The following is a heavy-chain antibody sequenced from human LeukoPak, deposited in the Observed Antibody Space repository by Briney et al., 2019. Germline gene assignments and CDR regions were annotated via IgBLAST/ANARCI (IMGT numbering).Heavy chain of an antibody. J-gene: IGHJ3*02. CDR2: ISSSSSYI. V-gene: IGHV3-21*01. D-gene: IGHD6-19*01. Sequence: GRSLRLSCAASGFTFSSYSMNWVRQAPGKGLEWVSSISSSSSYIYYADSVKGRFTISRDNAKNSLYLQMNSLRAEDTAVYYCAARNLFDSSDNAFDIWGQGTMVTVSS. CDR1: GFTFSSYS. CDR3: AARNLFDSSDNAFDI.